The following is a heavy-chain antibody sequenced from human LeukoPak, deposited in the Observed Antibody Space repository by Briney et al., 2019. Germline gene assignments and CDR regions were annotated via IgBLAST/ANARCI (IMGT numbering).Heavy chain of an antibody. V-gene: IGHV1-18*01. J-gene: IGHJ4*02. CDR1: GYTFTSYG. Sequence: ASVKVTCKASGYTFTSYGISWVRQAPGQGLEWMGWISAYNGNTNYAQKLQGRVTMTTDTSTSTAYMELRSLRSDDTAVYYCAVSGYDLREGYYFDYWGQGTLVTVSS. CDR3: AVSGYDLREGYYFDY. CDR2: ISAYNGNT. D-gene: IGHD5-12*01.